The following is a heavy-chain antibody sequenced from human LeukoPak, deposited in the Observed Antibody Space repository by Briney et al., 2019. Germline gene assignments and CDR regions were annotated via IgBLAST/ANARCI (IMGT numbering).Heavy chain of an antibody. V-gene: IGHV1-2*02. CDR3: ARAIAAAGTSGFDY. D-gene: IGHD6-13*01. J-gene: IGHJ4*02. CDR1: GYTFTVYY. CDR2: INPNSGGT. Sequence: ASVKVSSKASGYTFTVYYMHWVRQAPGQGRERMGWINPNSGGTNYAQKFQGRVTMTRDTSISTAYMELSRLRSDDTAVYYCARAIAAAGTSGFDYWGQGTLVTVSS.